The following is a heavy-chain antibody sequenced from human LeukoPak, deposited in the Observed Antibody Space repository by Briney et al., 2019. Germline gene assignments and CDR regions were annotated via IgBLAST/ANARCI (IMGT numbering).Heavy chain of an antibody. V-gene: IGHV3-33*01. Sequence: PGRSLRLSCAASGFTFSSCGMHWVRQAPGKGLEWVAVIWYDGSNKYYADSVKGRFTISRDNSKNTLYLQMNSLRAEDTAVYYCARDRHYYHYYYMDVWGKGTTVTVSS. CDR2: IWYDGSNK. D-gene: IGHD6-6*01. CDR1: GFTFSSCG. J-gene: IGHJ6*03. CDR3: ARDRHYYHYYYMDV.